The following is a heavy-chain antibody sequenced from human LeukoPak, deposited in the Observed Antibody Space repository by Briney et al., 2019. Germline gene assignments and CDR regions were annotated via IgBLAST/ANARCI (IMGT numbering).Heavy chain of an antibody. Sequence: RPGGSLRLSCAASGFTFSSHAMNWVRQAPGKGLEWVSSISTSSHRIFDADSVKGRFTISRDNAKNALYLQMNSLRAEDTAVYYCARGLRETGFDSWGQGTLVTVSS. V-gene: IGHV3-21*01. CDR3: ARGLRETGFDS. CDR2: ISTSSHRI. CDR1: GFTFSSHA. D-gene: IGHD1-1*01. J-gene: IGHJ4*02.